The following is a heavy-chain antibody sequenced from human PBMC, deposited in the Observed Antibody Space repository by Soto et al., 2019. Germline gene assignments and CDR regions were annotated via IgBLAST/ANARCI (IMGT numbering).Heavy chain of an antibody. CDR3: ARIQRDNAFGHIDF. CDR2: IFQSGRT. V-gene: IGHV4-30-4*01. Sequence: QVQLQESGPGLVKPSQPLSLTCTVSGDSISSVDYYWSWIRQPPGKGLEWIGYIFQSGRTDFNPSLNSRVSMSVDTSKKQFSLTLSSVTAADTAVYFCARIQRDNAFGHIDFWGQGTLVTVSS. D-gene: IGHD3-3*01. CDR1: GDSISSVDYY. J-gene: IGHJ4*02.